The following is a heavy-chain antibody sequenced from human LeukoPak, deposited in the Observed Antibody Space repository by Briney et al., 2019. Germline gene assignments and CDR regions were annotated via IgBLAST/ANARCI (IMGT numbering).Heavy chain of an antibody. CDR3: ARELVTAIHFYFDY. V-gene: IGHV1-69*05. J-gene: IGHJ4*02. D-gene: IGHD2-21*02. CDR2: IIPIFGTA. Sequence: SVKVSCKASGGTFSSYAISWVRQAPGQGLEWMGRIIPIFGTANYAQKFQGRVTITTDESTSTAYMGLSSLRSEDAAVYYCARELVTAIHFYFDYWGQGTLVTVSS. CDR1: GGTFSSYA.